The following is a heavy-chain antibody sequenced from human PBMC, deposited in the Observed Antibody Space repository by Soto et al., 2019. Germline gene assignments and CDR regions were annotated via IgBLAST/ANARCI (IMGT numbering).Heavy chain of an antibody. CDR3: ASTVTPLNWFDP. V-gene: IGHV4-39*01. CDR1: GGSISSSSYY. D-gene: IGHD4-17*01. J-gene: IGHJ5*02. Sequence: QLKLQESGPGLVKPSETLSLTCTVSGGSISSSSYYLGCIRQPPGKGLEWIGSIYYSGSTYNNPSLKSRVNISVDTSNNQFSLKLSSVTAADTAVYYCASTVTPLNWFDPWSQGTLVTVSS. CDR2: IYYSGST.